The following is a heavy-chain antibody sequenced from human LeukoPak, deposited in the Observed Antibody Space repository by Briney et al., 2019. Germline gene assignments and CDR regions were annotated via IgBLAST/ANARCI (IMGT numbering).Heavy chain of an antibody. V-gene: IGHV3-13*01. CDR2: IGTAGDT. CDR3: ARVQGLDFRWYFDL. J-gene: IGHJ2*01. CDR1: GFTFSRYD. Sequence: PGGSLRLSCAASGFTFSRYDMHWVRQATGKGLEWVSAIGTAGDTYYPGSVKGRFTISRENAKNSLYLQMNSLRAGDTAVYYCARVQGLDFRWYFDLWGRGTLVTVSS.